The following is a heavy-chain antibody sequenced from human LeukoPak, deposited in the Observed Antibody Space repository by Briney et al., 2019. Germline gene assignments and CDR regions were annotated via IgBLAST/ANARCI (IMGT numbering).Heavy chain of an antibody. V-gene: IGHV3-7*05. CDR1: GFTLSSFW. CDR2: IKQDGNEK. Sequence: GGSLRLSCAASGFTLSSFWMSWVRQAPGKGLEWVANIKQDGNEKYYADSVKGRFTISRDNAKNSLYLQMNSLRVEDTAVYYCARSPWFGELSASYFDYWGQGTLVTVSS. D-gene: IGHD3-10*01. J-gene: IGHJ4*02. CDR3: ARSPWFGELSASYFDY.